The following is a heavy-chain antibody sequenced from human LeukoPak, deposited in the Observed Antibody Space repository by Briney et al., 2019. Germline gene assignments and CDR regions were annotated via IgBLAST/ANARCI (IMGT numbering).Heavy chain of an antibody. CDR2: IYYSGST. CDR3: ARGFPIHYYGSGSYSRHWFDP. Sequence: SETLSLTCTVSGGSISSYYWSWIRQPPGKGLEWIGYIYYSGSTNYNPSLKSRVTISVDTSKNQFSLKLSSVTAADTAVYYCARGFPIHYYGSGSYSRHWFDPWRQGTLVTVSS. CDR1: GGSISSYY. J-gene: IGHJ5*02. V-gene: IGHV4-59*01. D-gene: IGHD3-10*01.